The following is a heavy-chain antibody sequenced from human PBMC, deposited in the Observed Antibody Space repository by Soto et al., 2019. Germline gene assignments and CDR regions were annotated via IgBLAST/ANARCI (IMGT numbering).Heavy chain of an antibody. J-gene: IGHJ4*02. Sequence: PGGSLRLSCAASGFTFSSYAMHWVRQAPGKGLEWVAVISYDGSNKYYADSVKGRFTISRDNSKNTLYLQMNSLRAEDTAVYYCARDSNGTGVFDYWGQGTLVTVSS. CDR3: ARDSNGTGVFDY. CDR1: GFTFSSYA. V-gene: IGHV3-30-3*01. CDR2: ISYDGSNK. D-gene: IGHD5-18*01.